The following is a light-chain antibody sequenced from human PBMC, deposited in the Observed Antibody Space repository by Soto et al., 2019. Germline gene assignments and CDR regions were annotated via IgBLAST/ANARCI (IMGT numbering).Light chain of an antibody. Sequence: QAVVIQPASVSGSPGQSITISCTGTSSDVGDYNYVSWYQLHPGKAPKLMIYEVTNRPSGVSSRFSGSKSGNTASLTISGLQSEDEADYYCSSYRSSNTVVFGGGTKLTVL. CDR3: SSYRSSNTVV. J-gene: IGLJ2*01. V-gene: IGLV2-14*01. CDR2: EVT. CDR1: SSDVGDYNY.